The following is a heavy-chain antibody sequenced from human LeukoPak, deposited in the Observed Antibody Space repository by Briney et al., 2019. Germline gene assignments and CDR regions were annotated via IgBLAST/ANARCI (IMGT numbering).Heavy chain of an antibody. J-gene: IGHJ4*02. D-gene: IGHD1-7*01. Sequence: SETLSLTCTVSGASINSGTYYWTWIRQPAGKGLEWIGRIYSSGSTDYNPSLKSRVTISVDTSKNQFSLKLSSVTAADTAVYYCASGYNWNYIRGQWGQGVQVTVSS. CDR1: GASINSGTYY. CDR3: ASGYNWNYIRGQ. CDR2: IYSSGST. V-gene: IGHV4-61*02.